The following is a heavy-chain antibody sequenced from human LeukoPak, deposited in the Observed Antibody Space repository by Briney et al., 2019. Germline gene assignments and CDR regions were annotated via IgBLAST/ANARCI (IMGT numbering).Heavy chain of an antibody. Sequence: PGGSLRLSCAASGFTFDSYSVNWVRQAPGKGLVWVSRIDGDGSSTNYADSVKGRFTISRDNAKNTLYLQMNSLRAEDTAVYYCARGYSGYFYYWGQGTLVTVSS. J-gene: IGHJ4*02. V-gene: IGHV3-74*01. CDR2: IDGDGSST. CDR3: ARGYSGYFYY. D-gene: IGHD5-12*01. CDR1: GFTFDSYS.